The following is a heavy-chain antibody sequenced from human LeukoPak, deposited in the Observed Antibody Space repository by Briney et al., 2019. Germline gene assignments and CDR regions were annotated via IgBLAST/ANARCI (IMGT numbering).Heavy chain of an antibody. V-gene: IGHV3-23*01. CDR1: GFTFSSYA. D-gene: IGHD6-19*01. Sequence: GGSLRLSCAASGFTFSSYAMSWVRQAPGKGLEWVSAISGSGGSTYYADSVKGRFTISRDNSKNTLYLQMNSLRAEDTAVDYCANAVDRTSGWFDPWGQGTLVTVSS. CDR3: ANAVDRTSGWFDP. J-gene: IGHJ5*02. CDR2: ISGSGGST.